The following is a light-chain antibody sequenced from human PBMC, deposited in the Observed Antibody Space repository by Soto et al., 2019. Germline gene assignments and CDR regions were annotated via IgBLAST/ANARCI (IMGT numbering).Light chain of an antibody. CDR2: PAS. J-gene: IGKJ1*01. V-gene: IGKV1-12*01. Sequence: DIQMTQSPSSISASVGDRVTITCRASQPISSWLAWYQQVPGQAPYLIIYPASTLQSGVPSRFSGSGSGTDFTLTINNLQPEDFATYYCQQGYNFPRASGQGTKVDIK. CDR3: QQGYNFPRA. CDR1: QPISSW.